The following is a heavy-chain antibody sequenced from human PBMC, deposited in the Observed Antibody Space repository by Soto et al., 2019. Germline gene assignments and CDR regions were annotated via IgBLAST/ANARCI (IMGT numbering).Heavy chain of an antibody. V-gene: IGHV4-59*01. D-gene: IGHD2-2*01. J-gene: IGHJ6*03. CDR1: GGSISSYY. CDR2: IYYSGST. CDR3: ARGYCSSTSCYVNYYYYRDV. Sequence: PSETLSLTCTVSGGSISSYYWSWIRQPPGKGLEWIGYIYYSGSTNYNPSLKSRVTISVDTSKNQFSLKLSSVTAADTAVYYCARGYCSSTSCYVNYYYYRDVWGKGTTVTV.